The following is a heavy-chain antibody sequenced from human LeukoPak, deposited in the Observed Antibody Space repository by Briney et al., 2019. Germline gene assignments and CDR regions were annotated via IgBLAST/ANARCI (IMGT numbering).Heavy chain of an antibody. CDR1: GFTFTTYG. Sequence: PGGSLRLSCSASGFTFTTYGMNWVRQAPGKGLEWVSGIGGSGIRTYYSDSVKARFTISRDNAKNSLFLQMNSLRVEDTAVYYCVRDTGGRGWFDPWGQGTLVTVSS. J-gene: IGHJ5*02. CDR3: VRDTGGRGWFDP. CDR2: IGGSGIRT. V-gene: IGHV3-48*01. D-gene: IGHD2-8*02.